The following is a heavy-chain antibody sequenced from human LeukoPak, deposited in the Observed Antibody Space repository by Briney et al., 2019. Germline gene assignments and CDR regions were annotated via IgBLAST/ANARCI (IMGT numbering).Heavy chain of an antibody. Sequence: GGSLRRSCAASGFTFSSYGMHWVRQAPGKGLEWVAVISYDGSNKYYADSVKGRFTISRDNSKNTLYLQMNSLRAEDTAVYYCAKDSMVRGVIITLDYWGQGTLVTVSS. D-gene: IGHD3-10*01. V-gene: IGHV3-30*18. CDR3: AKDSMVRGVIITLDY. CDR1: GFTFSSYG. CDR2: ISYDGSNK. J-gene: IGHJ4*02.